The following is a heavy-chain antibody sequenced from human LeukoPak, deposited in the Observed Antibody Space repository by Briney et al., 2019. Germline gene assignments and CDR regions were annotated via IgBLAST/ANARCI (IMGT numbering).Heavy chain of an antibody. CDR2: IRYDGSNK. V-gene: IGHV3-30*02. CDR1: GFTFSSYG. CDR3: AKVGSISPSHYMDV. Sequence: GGSLRLSCAASGFTFSSYGMHWVRQAPGKGLEWVAFIRYDGSNKYYADSVKGRFTISRDNSKDTLYLQMNSLRVEDTAVYYCAKVGSISPSHYMDVWGKGTTVTVSS. D-gene: IGHD2/OR15-2a*01. J-gene: IGHJ6*03.